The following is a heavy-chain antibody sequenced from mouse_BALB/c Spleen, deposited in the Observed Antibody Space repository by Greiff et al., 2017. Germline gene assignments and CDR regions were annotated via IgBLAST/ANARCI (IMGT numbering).Heavy chain of an antibody. CDR3: ARGGTTAYYAMDY. CDR2: ISDGGSYT. V-gene: IGHV5-4*02. J-gene: IGHJ4*01. Sequence: EVKVVESGGGLVKPGGSLKLSCAASGFTFSDYYMYWVRQTPEKRLEWVATISDGGSYTYYPDSVKGRFTISRDNAKNNLYLQMSSLKSEDTAMYYCARGGTTAYYAMDYWGQGTSVTVSS. D-gene: IGHD1-2*01. CDR1: GFTFSDYY.